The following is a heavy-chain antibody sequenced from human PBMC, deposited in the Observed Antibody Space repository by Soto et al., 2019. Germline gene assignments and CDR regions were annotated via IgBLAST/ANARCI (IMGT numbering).Heavy chain of an antibody. J-gene: IGHJ4*02. D-gene: IGHD5-12*01. CDR3: ARGPSWLDY. CDR2: ISSTSSTI. CDR1: GFTFSGYS. Sequence: EVQLVESGGGLVQPGGSLRLSCAASGFTFSGYSLNWVRQAPGKVLQWVSYISSTSSTIHYADAVKGRFTISGDNVKNSLFLQMISLRDEDTAVYYCARGPSWLDYWGQGALVTVSS. V-gene: IGHV3-48*02.